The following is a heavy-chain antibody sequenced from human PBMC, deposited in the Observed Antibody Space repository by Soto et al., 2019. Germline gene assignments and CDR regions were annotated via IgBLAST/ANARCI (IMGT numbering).Heavy chain of an antibody. CDR3: ASDSGSHTGMDV. D-gene: IGHD1-26*01. J-gene: IGHJ6*02. V-gene: IGHV4-59*01. CDR1: GGSISSYY. Sequence: SETLSLTCTVSGGSISSYYWSWIRQPPGKGLEWIGYIYYSGSTNYNPSLKSRVTISVDTSKNQFSLKLSSVTAADTAVYYCASDSGSHTGMDVWGQGTTVTVSS. CDR2: IYYSGST.